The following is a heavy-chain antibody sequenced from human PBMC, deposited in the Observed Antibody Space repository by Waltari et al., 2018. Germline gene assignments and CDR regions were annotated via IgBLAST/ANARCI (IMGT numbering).Heavy chain of an antibody. Sequence: EVQLLESGVGLVQPGGSLRRSCAASGFTFISSAMTWVRQAPGKGLECVSSISGPALTTFYADSVKGRFSVSRDNSKNTLYLQINGLRADDTAVYYCAKAGGIAAAEFQFDFWGRGTLVTVSS. CDR1: GFTFISSA. D-gene: IGHD6-13*01. CDR2: ISGPALTT. V-gene: IGHV3-23*01. J-gene: IGHJ4*02. CDR3: AKAGGIAAAEFQFDF.